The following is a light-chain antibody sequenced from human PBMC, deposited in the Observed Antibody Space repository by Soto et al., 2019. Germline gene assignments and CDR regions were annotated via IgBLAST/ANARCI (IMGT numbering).Light chain of an antibody. CDR1: QSVTSNY. CDR3: QEFGSSRT. V-gene: IGKV3-20*01. Sequence: EIVLTQSPGTLSLSPGERATLSCRASQSVTSNYVVWYQQKPGQAPRLLIYGSSSRASGIPDRFSGSGSGTDLTLTINRLEPEDFAVYYCQEFGSSRTFGQGTKVEIK. CDR2: GSS. J-gene: IGKJ1*01.